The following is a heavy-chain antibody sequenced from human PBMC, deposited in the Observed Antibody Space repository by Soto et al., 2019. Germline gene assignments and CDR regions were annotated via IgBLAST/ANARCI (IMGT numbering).Heavy chain of an antibody. CDR1: GFTFSSYA. Sequence: PGGSLSLSCAASGFTFSSYAMSWVRQAPGKGLEWVSAISGSGGSTYYADSVKGRFTISRDNSKNTLYLQMNSLRAEDTAVYYCANGAEPLTVAGPFGYWGQGTMVTVSS. J-gene: IGHJ4*02. D-gene: IGHD6-19*01. V-gene: IGHV3-23*01. CDR3: ANGAEPLTVAGPFGY. CDR2: ISGSGGST.